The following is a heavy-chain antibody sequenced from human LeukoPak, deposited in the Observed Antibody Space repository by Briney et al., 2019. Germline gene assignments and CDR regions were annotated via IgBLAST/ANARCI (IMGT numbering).Heavy chain of an antibody. J-gene: IGHJ4*02. CDR2: IYKDGRT. CDR1: GFTAKSNN. V-gene: IGHV3-53*01. CDR3: AGDVNSYAHCGH. D-gene: IGHD5-18*01. Sequence: QAGGSLRLSCAPPGFTAKSNNISWVRQAPGRGLERVSIIYKDGRTYYADSVKGRFTISRDNSRNMLYLQMNSLRAEDTAVYYCAGDVNSYAHCGHWGQGTLVTVSS.